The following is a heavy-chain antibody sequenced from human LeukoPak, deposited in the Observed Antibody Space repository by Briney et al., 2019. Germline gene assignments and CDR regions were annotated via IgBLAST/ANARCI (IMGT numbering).Heavy chain of an antibody. D-gene: IGHD6-13*01. V-gene: IGHV4-39*01. CDR1: GGSISSSRYY. Sequence: SETLSLTCTVSGGSISSSRYYWGWIRQPPGKGLEWIGSIYYSGSTYYNPSLKSRVTISVDTSKNQFSLKLSSVTAADTAVYYCARPVSYSSSWYYFDYWGQGTLVTVSS. J-gene: IGHJ4*02. CDR2: IYYSGST. CDR3: ARPVSYSSSWYYFDY.